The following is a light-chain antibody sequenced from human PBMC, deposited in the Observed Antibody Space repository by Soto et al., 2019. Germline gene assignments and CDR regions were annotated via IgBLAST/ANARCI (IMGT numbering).Light chain of an antibody. CDR1: SSDVGGYNY. CDR3: RSFAGGGNPVL. Sequence: QSALTQPPSASGSLGQSVTISCTGTSSDVGGYNYVSWHQQHPGKAPKVMIYEVTKRPPGVPDRFSGSKSGNTASLTVSGLQAEDEADYYCRSFAGGGNPVLLGGGTQLPVL. V-gene: IGLV2-8*01. J-gene: IGLJ2*01. CDR2: EVT.